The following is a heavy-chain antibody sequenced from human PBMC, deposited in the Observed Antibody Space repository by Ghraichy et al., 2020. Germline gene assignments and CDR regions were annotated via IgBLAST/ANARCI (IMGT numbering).Heavy chain of an antibody. CDR2: ISSSSRHI. D-gene: IGHD1-7*01. V-gene: IGHV3-21*06. Sequence: GESLNISCAASGITFSSYSMNWVRQPPGKGLEWVSSISSSSRHIYQPDSVKGRFTISRDNAKNSVYLQMNSLRAEDTAVYFCARSTSENYGSDAFDIWGQGTMVTVSS. J-gene: IGHJ3*02. CDR3: ARSTSENYGSDAFDI. CDR1: GITFSSYS.